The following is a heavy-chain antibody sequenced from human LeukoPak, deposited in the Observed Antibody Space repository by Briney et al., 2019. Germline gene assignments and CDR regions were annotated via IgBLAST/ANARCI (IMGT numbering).Heavy chain of an antibody. D-gene: IGHD2/OR15-2a*01. CDR1: GGSISSYH. CDR2: FYYSGGT. V-gene: IGHV4-59*01. J-gene: IGHJ2*01. CDR3: AASRYYVWYFDR. Sequence: SDTLSLTWTVAGGSISSYHWSWIRQPPGRGLEWIGYFYYSGGTNYNPSLKSRVTISVDTSKMQFPLKLSSATDADAAVYYCAASRYYVWYFDRWGPGTLVTVSS.